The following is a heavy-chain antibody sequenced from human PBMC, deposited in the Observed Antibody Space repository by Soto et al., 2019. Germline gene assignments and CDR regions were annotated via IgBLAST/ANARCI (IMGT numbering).Heavy chain of an antibody. CDR3: ARLSNYNYYYYGMDV. CDR2: IYSGGST. CDR1: GFTVSSNY. Sequence: SGGSLRLSCAASGFTVSSNYMSWVRQAPGKGLEWVSVIYSGGSTYYADSVKGRFTISRDNSKNTLYLQMNSLRAEDTAVYYCARLSNYNYYYYGMDVWGQGTTVTVSS. V-gene: IGHV3-53*01. J-gene: IGHJ6*02. D-gene: IGHD4-4*01.